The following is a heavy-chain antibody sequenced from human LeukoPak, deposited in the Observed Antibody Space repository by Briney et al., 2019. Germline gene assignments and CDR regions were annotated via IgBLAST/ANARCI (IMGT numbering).Heavy chain of an antibody. V-gene: IGHV4-4*07. CDR1: GGSISFYY. J-gene: IGHJ5*02. D-gene: IGHD4-17*01. Sequence: SETLSLTCSVSGGSISFYYWSWIRQPAGKGLEWIGRIYTTGSTNYNPSLKSRVTMSVDTSKNQFSLKLSSVTAADTAVYYCGREDNGDYRNWFDPWGQGTLVTVSS. CDR3: GREDNGDYRNWFDP. CDR2: IYTTGST.